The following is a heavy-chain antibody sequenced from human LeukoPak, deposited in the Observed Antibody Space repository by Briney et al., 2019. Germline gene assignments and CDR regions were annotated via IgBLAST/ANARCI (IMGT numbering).Heavy chain of an antibody. CDR2: ISSSSSYI. CDR1: GFTFSSYS. J-gene: IGHJ4*02. CDR3: ARVDTAMVTNY. V-gene: IGHV3-21*01. D-gene: IGHD5-18*01. Sequence: GGSLRLSCEASGFTFSSYSMNWVRQAPGKGLEWVSSISSSSSYIYYADSVKGRFTISRDNAKNSLYLQMNSLRAEDTAVYYCARVDTAMVTNYWGQGTLVTVSS.